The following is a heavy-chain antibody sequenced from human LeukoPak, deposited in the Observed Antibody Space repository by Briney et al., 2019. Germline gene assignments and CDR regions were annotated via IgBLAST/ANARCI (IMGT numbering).Heavy chain of an antibody. CDR2: ISAYNGNT. D-gene: IGHD6-13*01. CDR3: ARDVAAAYPYLENY. Sequence: ASVKVSCKASGGTFSSYAISWVRQAPGQGLEWMGWISAYNGNTNYAQKLQGRVTMTTDTSTSTAYMELRSLRSDDTAVYYCARDVAAAYPYLENYWGQGTLVTVSS. CDR1: GGTFSSYA. J-gene: IGHJ4*02. V-gene: IGHV1-18*01.